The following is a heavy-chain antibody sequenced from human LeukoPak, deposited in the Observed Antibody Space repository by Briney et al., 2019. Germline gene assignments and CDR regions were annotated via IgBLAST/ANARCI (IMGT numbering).Heavy chain of an antibody. V-gene: IGHV3-23*01. D-gene: IGHD4-17*01. CDR1: GFTFNSYA. CDR2: ITGLGTV. Sequence: PGGSLRLSCVASGFTFNSYAMSWVRQAPGKGLEWVSAITGLGTVDNAGSVRGRFTISRDNAKNSLYLQMNSLRAEDTAVYYCVRMIGDYKRSYFDYWGQGTLVTVSS. CDR3: VRMIGDYKRSYFDY. J-gene: IGHJ4*02.